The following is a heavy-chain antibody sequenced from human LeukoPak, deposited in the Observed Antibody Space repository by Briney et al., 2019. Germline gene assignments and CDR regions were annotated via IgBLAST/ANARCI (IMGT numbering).Heavy chain of an antibody. V-gene: IGHV3-48*03. CDR3: ARGDRLILNT. Sequence: GGSLRLSCAASGFTFSSYEMNWVRQAPGKGLEWVSYISSSSSTIYYADSVKGRFTISRDNAKNSLYLQMNSLRAEDTAVYYCARGDRLILNTWGQGTLVTVSS. CDR1: GFTFSSYE. CDR2: ISSSSSTI. J-gene: IGHJ5*02. D-gene: IGHD2-15*01.